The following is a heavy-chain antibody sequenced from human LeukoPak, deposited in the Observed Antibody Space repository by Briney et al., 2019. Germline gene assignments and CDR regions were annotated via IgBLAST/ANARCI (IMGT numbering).Heavy chain of an antibody. CDR2: ISWNSGNI. D-gene: IGHD3-9*01. J-gene: IGHJ4*02. CDR3: AKDLAILTGYLGN. Sequence: GGSLRLSCAASGFTFEDYSMHWVRQAPGKGLEWVSGISWNSGNIGYADSVKGRFTISRDNAKNSLYLQMNSLRAEDTAVYYCAKDLAILTGYLGNWGQGTLVTVSS. V-gene: IGHV3-9*01. CDR1: GFTFEDYS.